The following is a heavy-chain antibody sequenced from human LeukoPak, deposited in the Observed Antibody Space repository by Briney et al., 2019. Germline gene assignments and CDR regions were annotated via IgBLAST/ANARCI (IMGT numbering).Heavy chain of an antibody. J-gene: IGHJ4*02. Sequence: SETLSLTCTVSGGSISSYYWSWIRQPPGKGLEWIGYMYYSGSTNYNPSLKSRVTISVDTSKNQFSLKLSSVTAADTAVYYCAKLSTVSVLFDYWGQGTLVTVSS. CDR2: MYYSGST. V-gene: IGHV4-59*08. D-gene: IGHD4-11*01. CDR3: AKLSTVSVLFDY. CDR1: GGSISSYY.